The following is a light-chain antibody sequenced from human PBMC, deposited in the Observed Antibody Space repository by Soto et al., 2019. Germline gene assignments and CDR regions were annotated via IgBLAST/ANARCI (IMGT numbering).Light chain of an antibody. CDR2: GAS. V-gene: IGKV3-20*01. Sequence: EIVLPQSPATLSLSPGASSTLSCRASQSVSSSYLAWYQQKPGQAPRLLIYGASSRATGIPDRFSGSGSGTDFTLTISRLEPEEFAVHYCQQYGSSPWTVGQGTKVDIK. J-gene: IGKJ1*01. CDR3: QQYGSSPWT. CDR1: QSVSSSY.